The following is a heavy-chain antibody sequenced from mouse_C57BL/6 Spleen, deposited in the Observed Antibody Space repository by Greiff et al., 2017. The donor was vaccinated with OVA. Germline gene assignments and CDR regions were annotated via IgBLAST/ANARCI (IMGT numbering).Heavy chain of an antibody. V-gene: IGHV1-52*01. CDR1: GYTFTSYW. CDR3: ARGYYGTRYFDV. D-gene: IGHD1-1*01. J-gene: IGHJ1*03. Sequence: QVHVKQPGAELVRPGSSVKLSCKASGYTFTSYWMHWVKQRPIQGLEWIGNINTSDSETHYNQKFKDKATLTVDKSSSTAYMQLSSLKSEDSAVYYCARGYYGTRYFDVWGTGTTVTVSS. CDR2: INTSDSET.